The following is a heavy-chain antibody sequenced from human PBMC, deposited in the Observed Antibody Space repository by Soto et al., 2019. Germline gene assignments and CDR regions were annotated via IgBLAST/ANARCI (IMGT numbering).Heavy chain of an antibody. Sequence: QVQLVESGGGVVQPGRSLRLSCAASGFTFSSYAMHWVRQAPGKGLEWVAVISYDGSNKYYADSVKGRFTISRDNSKNTLYLQMNSLRAEDTAVYYCARDGGSAIAVAWDYWGQGTLVTVSS. CDR2: ISYDGSNK. D-gene: IGHD6-19*01. CDR3: ARDGGSAIAVAWDY. J-gene: IGHJ4*02. V-gene: IGHV3-30-3*01. CDR1: GFTFSSYA.